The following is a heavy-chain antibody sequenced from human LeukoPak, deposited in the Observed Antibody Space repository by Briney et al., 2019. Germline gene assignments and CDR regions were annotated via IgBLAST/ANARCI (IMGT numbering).Heavy chain of an antibody. CDR2: IYYSGGNT. CDR1: GFTFSTYA. Sequence: GGSLRLSCAASGFTFSTYAMGWVRQAPGKGLEWVSTIYYSGGNTYSADSVKGRFTISRDNAKNTLYLQTNSLRAEDTAVYYCAKDQGQAVVPRRFDHWGQGTLVTVSS. D-gene: IGHD2-15*01. CDR3: AKDQGQAVVPRRFDH. J-gene: IGHJ4*02. V-gene: IGHV3-23*01.